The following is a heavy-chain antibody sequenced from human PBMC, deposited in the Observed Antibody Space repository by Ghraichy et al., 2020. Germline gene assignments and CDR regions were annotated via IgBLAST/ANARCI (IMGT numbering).Heavy chain of an antibody. CDR2: ITPILGIT. Sequence: SVKVSCKASGGTFSGHTISWVRQAPGQGLEWMGRITPILGITHYAQKFQGRVTTTADKSTSTAYMEVSSLRSEDTAVYYCVRDLRGPWGSLRRGAGDAFDIWGQGTMVTVSS. CDR1: GGTFSGHT. J-gene: IGHJ3*02. CDR3: VRDLRGPWGSLRRGAGDAFDI. V-gene: IGHV1-69*04. D-gene: IGHD7-27*01.